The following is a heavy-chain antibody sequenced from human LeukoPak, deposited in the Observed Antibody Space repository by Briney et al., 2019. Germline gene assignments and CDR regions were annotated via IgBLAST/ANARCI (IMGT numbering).Heavy chain of an antibody. Sequence: PGGSLRLSCAASGFTFSSYAMHWVRQAPGKELEWVAVISYDGSNKYYADSVKGRFTISRDNSKNTLYLQMNSLRAEDTAVYYCAATDGYSGSGYGMDVWGQGTTVTVSS. V-gene: IGHV3-30*04. CDR3: AATDGYSGSGYGMDV. CDR2: ISYDGSNK. CDR1: GFTFSSYA. D-gene: IGHD5-12*01. J-gene: IGHJ6*02.